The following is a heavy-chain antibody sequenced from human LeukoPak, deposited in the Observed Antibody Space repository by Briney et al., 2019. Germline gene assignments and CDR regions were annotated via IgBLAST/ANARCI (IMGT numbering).Heavy chain of an antibody. CDR1: GFTFSSYE. CDR2: ISSSGSTI. CDR3: ARDPQDYYGSGSYYPNDAFDI. V-gene: IGHV3-48*03. J-gene: IGHJ3*02. Sequence: GGSLRLFCAASGFTFSSYEMNWVRQAPGKGLEWVSYISSSGSTIYYADSVKGRFTISRDNAKNSLYLQMNSLRAVDTAVYYCARDPQDYYGSGSYYPNDAFDIWGQGTMVTVSS. D-gene: IGHD3-10*01.